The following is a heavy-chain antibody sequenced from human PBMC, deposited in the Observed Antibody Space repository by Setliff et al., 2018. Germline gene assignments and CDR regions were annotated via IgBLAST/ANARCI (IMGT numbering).Heavy chain of an antibody. V-gene: IGHV4-38-2*02. J-gene: IGHJ4*02. D-gene: IGHD3-16*01. Sequence: SETLSLTCTVSGYSISSGHYWGWIRQPPGKVLEWIGSISHSGSTYYNPSLRRRVTITLDTSKNQFSPKLTSVTAADTAVYYCAGGRRYDYVWDFDYWGQGTLVTVSS. CDR3: AGGRRYDYVWDFDY. CDR1: GYSISSGHY. CDR2: ISHSGST.